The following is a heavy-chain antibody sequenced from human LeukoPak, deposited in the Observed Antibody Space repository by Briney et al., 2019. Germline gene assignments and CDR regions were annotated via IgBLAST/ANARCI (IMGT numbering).Heavy chain of an antibody. D-gene: IGHD6-19*01. J-gene: IGHJ2*01. V-gene: IGHV3-74*01. CDR2: INPDGTVT. CDR3: VRDWRSGFFDL. CDR1: GFTFNTYW. Sequence: GGSLRLSCASSGFTFNTYWMHWGRQAPGKGLVWVSPINPDGTVTTYADSVKGRFTISRDNAKNTLYLQMNSLKAEDTAVYYCVRDWRSGFFDLWGRGTLVTVSS.